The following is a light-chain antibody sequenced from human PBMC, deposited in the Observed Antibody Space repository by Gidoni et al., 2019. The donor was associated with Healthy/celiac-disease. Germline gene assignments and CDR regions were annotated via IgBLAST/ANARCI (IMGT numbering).Light chain of an antibody. Sequence: DIVMTQSPLSLPVTPGEPASISCRSSQSLLQSNGYNYLDWYLQKPGQSPQLLIYLGSNRASGVPDRFSGSGSGTDFTLKISRVGAEDVGVYYCMQALQAPITFGQGTRLEIK. V-gene: IGKV2-28*01. CDR2: LGS. CDR3: MQALQAPIT. J-gene: IGKJ5*01. CDR1: QSLLQSNGYNY.